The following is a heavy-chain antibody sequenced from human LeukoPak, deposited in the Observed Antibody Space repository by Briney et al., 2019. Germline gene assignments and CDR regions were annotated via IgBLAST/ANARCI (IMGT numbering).Heavy chain of an antibody. CDR2: IYHSGSP. V-gene: IGHV4-59*01. CDR1: GGSISSYY. Sequence: SETLSLTCTVSGGSISSYYWSWIRQPPGKGLEWIGYIYHSGSPNYNPSLKSRVTISVDTSKNQFSLKLTSVTAADTAVYYCARDYGGNSGWFDPWGQGTLVTVS. J-gene: IGHJ5*02. D-gene: IGHD4-23*01. CDR3: ARDYGGNSGWFDP.